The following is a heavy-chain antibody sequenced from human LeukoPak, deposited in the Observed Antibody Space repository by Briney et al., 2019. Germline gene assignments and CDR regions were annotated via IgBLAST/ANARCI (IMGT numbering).Heavy chain of an antibody. D-gene: IGHD3-22*01. V-gene: IGHV3-23*01. CDR1: GFTFSSYA. J-gene: IGHJ4*02. CDR2: ITDSGGSI. Sequence: GGSLRLSCAASGFTFSSYAMSWVRQAPGEGLEWVSAITDSGGSIYYSDSVKGRFTISRDNSKNTLYLQMNTLRAEDTAIYYCAKGSSGSRPYYFDYWGQGTLVSVSS. CDR3: AKGSSGSRPYYFDY.